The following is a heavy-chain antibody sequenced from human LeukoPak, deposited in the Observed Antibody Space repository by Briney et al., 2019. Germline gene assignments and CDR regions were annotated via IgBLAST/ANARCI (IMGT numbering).Heavy chain of an antibody. J-gene: IGHJ4*02. Sequence: PGGSLRLSCAASGFTFSSYAMSWVRQAPGEGLEWVSAISGSGGSTYYADSVKGRFTISRDNSKNTLYLQMNSLRAEDTAVYYCAKIPEYCSSTSCSDYWGQGTLVTVSS. CDR3: AKIPEYCSSTSCSDY. CDR1: GFTFSSYA. D-gene: IGHD2-2*01. CDR2: ISGSGGST. V-gene: IGHV3-23*01.